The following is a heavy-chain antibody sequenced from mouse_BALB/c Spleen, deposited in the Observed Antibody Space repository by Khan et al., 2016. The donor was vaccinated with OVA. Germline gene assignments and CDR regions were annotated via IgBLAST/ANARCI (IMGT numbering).Heavy chain of an antibody. CDR2: IWAGGST. CDR3: ARLEDI. D-gene: IGHD1-3*01. J-gene: IGHJ2*01. CDR1: GFSLTSYG. Sequence: QVQLKESGPGLVAPSQSLSITCTVSGFSLTSYGVHWVSQPPGKGLEWLGVIWAGGSTNYNSDLLSSMAISKDKSQIQVFVQMNSLQTDDTAMYYCARLEDIWGQGTTLTVSS. V-gene: IGHV2-9*02.